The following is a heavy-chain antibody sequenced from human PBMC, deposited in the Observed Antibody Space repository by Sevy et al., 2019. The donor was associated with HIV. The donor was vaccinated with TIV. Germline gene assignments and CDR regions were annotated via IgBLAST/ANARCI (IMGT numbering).Heavy chain of an antibody. CDR1: GFTFTNFW. Sequence: GGSLRLSCAASGFTFTNFWMSWVRQAPGKELEWVANVRQDGNEKFYVDSVKGRFTIARDNAKRSLYLQMNNLRAEDTGVYYCVIDPFLRWGKGTTVTVSS. J-gene: IGHJ6*04. V-gene: IGHV3-7*01. CDR2: VRQDGNEK. CDR3: VIDPFLR.